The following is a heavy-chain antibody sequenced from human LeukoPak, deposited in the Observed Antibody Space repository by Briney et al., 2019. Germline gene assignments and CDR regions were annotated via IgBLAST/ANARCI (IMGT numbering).Heavy chain of an antibody. CDR2: IYYSGST. D-gene: IGHD5-18*01. V-gene: IGHV4-59*08. CDR3: ARLGSYGYGYYYGMDV. CDR1: GGSISSYY. J-gene: IGHJ6*02. Sequence: SETLSLTCTVSGGSISSYYWSWIRQPPGRGLEWITYIYYSGSTNYNPSLKSRVTISVDTSKNQLSLKLSSVTAADTAVYYCARLGSYGYGYYYGMDVWGQGTTVTVSS.